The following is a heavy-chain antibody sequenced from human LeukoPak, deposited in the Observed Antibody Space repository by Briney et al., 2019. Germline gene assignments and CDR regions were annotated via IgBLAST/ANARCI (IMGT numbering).Heavy chain of an antibody. J-gene: IGHJ3*02. CDR1: GYNFNSYG. CDR2: ISVHNGNT. Sequence: GASVKVSCKTSGYNFNSYGISWVRQTPGQGLEWMGWISVHNGNTNYAQKFQGRVFMTTDTSTSTAYMELRSLKSDDTAVYYCARLDTEMATIIGALDIWGQGTMVTVSS. V-gene: IGHV1-18*01. CDR3: ARLDTEMATIIGALDI. D-gene: IGHD5-24*01.